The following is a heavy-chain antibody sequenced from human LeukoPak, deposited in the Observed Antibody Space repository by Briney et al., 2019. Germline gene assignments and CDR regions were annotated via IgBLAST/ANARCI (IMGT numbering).Heavy chain of an antibody. J-gene: IGHJ3*02. Sequence: GASVKVSCKASEYTFTGYFMHWVRQAPGQGLEWMGWINPNTGGTNFAQTFQGRVTMTRDMSTSTVYMELSSLRSDDTAVYYCARDRVPDAFDIWGQGTMVTVSS. CDR2: INPNTGGT. V-gene: IGHV1-2*02. CDR3: ARDRVPDAFDI. CDR1: EYTFTGYF.